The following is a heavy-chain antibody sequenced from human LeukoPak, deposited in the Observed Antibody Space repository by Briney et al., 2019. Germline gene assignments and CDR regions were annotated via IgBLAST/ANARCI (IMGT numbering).Heavy chain of an antibody. D-gene: IGHD4-17*01. CDR2: ISAYNGNT. Sequence: APVKVSCKASGYTFTSYGISWVRQAPGQGLEWMGWISAYNGNTNYAQKLQGRVTMTTDTSTSTAYMELRSLRSDDTAVYYCARGDYGDYPYGMDVWGQGTTVTVSS. J-gene: IGHJ6*02. V-gene: IGHV1-18*01. CDR1: GYTFTSYG. CDR3: ARGDYGDYPYGMDV.